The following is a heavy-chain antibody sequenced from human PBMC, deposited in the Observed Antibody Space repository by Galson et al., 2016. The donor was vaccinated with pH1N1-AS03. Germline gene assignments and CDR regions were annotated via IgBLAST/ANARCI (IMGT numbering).Heavy chain of an antibody. CDR2: IWGNGDST. D-gene: IGHD5/OR15-5a*01. J-gene: IGHJ4*02. CDR1: GFTFSTYS. CDR3: AKDMKPDGVYDLDY. V-gene: IGHV3-23*01. Sequence: SLRLSCAASGFTFSTYSMNWVRQAPGKGLEWVSGIWGNGDSTYYADFVKGRFTISRDNSKNTLYLQMNSLRAGDTAVCYCAKDMKPDGVYDLDYWGQGTLVTVSS.